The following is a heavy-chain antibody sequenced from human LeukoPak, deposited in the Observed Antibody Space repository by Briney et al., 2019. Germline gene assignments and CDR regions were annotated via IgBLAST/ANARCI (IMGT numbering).Heavy chain of an antibody. CDR1: GGSTSSYY. CDR2: IYTSGSA. V-gene: IGHV4-4*07. J-gene: IGHJ3*02. Sequence: SETLSLTCTVSGGSTSSYYWSWIRQPAGKGLEWIGRIYTSGSANYNPSLKSRVTMSVDTSKNQFSLKLSSVTAADTAVYYCAILGGGYGDYSLSYAFDIWGQGTMVTVSS. D-gene: IGHD4-17*01. CDR3: AILGGGYGDYSLSYAFDI.